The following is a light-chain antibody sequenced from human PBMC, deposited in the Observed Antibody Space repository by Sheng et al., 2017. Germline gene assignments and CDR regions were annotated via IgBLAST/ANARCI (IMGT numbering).Light chain of an antibody. CDR3: QQYNDWPPMYT. CDR1: QSVNSY. J-gene: IGKJ2*01. Sequence: EIVLTQSPATLSLSPGERAILSCRASQSVNSYLAWYQQKPGQAPRLLIFDASNRATGIPARFSGSGSGTEFTLTISSLQSEDCAVYYCQQYNDWPPMYTFGQGTKLEI. V-gene: IGKV3D-15*01. CDR2: DAS.